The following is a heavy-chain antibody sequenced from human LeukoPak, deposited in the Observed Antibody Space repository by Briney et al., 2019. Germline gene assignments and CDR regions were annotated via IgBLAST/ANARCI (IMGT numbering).Heavy chain of an antibody. V-gene: IGHV4-39*07. CDR2: IYSSGNT. D-gene: IGHD3-22*01. J-gene: IGHJ4*02. CDR1: GASITSSNYY. CDR3: ARMSTLYSSGHNAGDY. Sequence: SETLSLTCAVSGASITSSNYYWGWVRQSPGKGLEWIGNIYSSGNTYYNASLKSRVTMYIDTSKNQFSLKLSSVTAADTAVYYCARMSTLYSSGHNAGDYWGQGTLVTVSS.